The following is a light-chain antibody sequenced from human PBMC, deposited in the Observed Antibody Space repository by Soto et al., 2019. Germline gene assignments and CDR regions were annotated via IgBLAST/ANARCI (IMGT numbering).Light chain of an antibody. J-gene: IGLJ3*02. Sequence: QSALTQPASVSGSPGQSITISCTGTSSDVGGYNYVSWYQHHPSKAPKLMIYEVSNRPSGVSNRFSGSKSGNTASLTISGLQAEDEADYYCSSYTSSSTRVFGGGTKVTVL. CDR3: SSYTSSSTRV. V-gene: IGLV2-14*01. CDR2: EVS. CDR1: SSDVGGYNY.